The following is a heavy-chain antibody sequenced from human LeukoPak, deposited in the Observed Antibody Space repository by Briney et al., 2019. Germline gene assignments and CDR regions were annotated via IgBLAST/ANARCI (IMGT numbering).Heavy chain of an antibody. CDR2: MSYDGSEI. V-gene: IGHV3-30*03. CDR1: GFTFSNYG. D-gene: IGHD3-10*01. Sequence: GGSLRLSCAASGFTFSNYGMHWVRQAPGKGLEWVAVMSYDGSEIYYADSVKGRFTISRDNSKNTLYLQMNSLRAEDTAMYYCARAVYYSNYLGYWGQGTLVTVSS. J-gene: IGHJ4*01. CDR3: ARAVYYSNYLGY.